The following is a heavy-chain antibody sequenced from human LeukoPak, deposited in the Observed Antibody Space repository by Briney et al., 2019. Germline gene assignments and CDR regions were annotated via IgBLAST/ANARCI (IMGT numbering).Heavy chain of an antibody. CDR2: ISGSGDSR. D-gene: IGHD2-2*01. CDR3: GRARYCGSTSCYLDY. CDR1: GYTFSSYA. J-gene: IGHJ4*02. V-gene: IGHV3-23*01. Sequence: GGSLRLSCAASGYTFSSYAMSCVHRAPGKGLEWVSTISGSGDSRYYADCVGGRFIISRNNSKNTLFMQMNSLRAEETAVYYCGRARYCGSTSCYLDYWGQGTLVTVSS.